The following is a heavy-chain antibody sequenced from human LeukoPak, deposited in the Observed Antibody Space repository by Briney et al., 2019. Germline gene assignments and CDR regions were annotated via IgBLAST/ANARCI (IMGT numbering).Heavy chain of an antibody. CDR1: GFTFSSYS. CDR2: ISSSSTYI. Sequence: NSGGSLRHSCAASGFTFSSYSMKWVRQAPGKGLQWVSTISSSSTYIYYVDSVKGRFTISRDNAKNSVYLQMNSLRVDDTAVYYCARWNDFRNGPFDYWGQGTLVTVSS. CDR3: ARWNDFRNGPFDY. J-gene: IGHJ4*02. V-gene: IGHV3-21*01. D-gene: IGHD1-1*01.